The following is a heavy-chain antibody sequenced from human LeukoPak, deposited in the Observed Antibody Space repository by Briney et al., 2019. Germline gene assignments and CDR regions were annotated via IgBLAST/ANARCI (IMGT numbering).Heavy chain of an antibody. J-gene: IGHJ4*02. CDR2: ISGSGGST. D-gene: IGHD6-13*01. CDR3: AKDAIDIYSSSWLWYFDY. V-gene: IGHV3-23*01. CDR1: GFTVSSNY. Sequence: GGSLRLSCAASGFTVSSNYMSWVRQAPGKGLEWVAGISGSGGSTYYADSVRGRFTISRDNSKNTLYLQMNSLRDEDTAVYYCAKDAIDIYSSSWLWYFDYWGQGTLVTVSS.